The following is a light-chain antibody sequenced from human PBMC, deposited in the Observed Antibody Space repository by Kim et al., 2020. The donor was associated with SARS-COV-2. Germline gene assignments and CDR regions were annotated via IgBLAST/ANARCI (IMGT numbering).Light chain of an antibody. Sequence: SPGEKATLSGRASQTVTSYLAWYQQKPGQAPRLLIYDTSNRATGTPARFSASGSGTDFNLTISSLEPEDFAVYYCQQRNNWPHMYTFGQGTKLEI. V-gene: IGKV3-11*01. J-gene: IGKJ2*01. CDR2: DTS. CDR1: QTVTSY. CDR3: QQRNNWPHMYT.